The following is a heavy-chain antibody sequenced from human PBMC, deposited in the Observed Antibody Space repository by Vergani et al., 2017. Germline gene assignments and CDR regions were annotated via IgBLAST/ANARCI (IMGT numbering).Heavy chain of an antibody. CDR2: IYYSGST. CDR3: ARGTLDYREYYFDY. V-gene: IGHV4-39*01. Sequence: QLQLQESGPGLVKPSETLFLTCTVSGGSISSSSYYWGWIRQPPGKGLEWIGSIYYSGSTYYNPSLKSRVTISVDTSKNQFSLKLSSVTAADTAVYYCARGTLDYREYYFDYWGQGTLVTVSS. J-gene: IGHJ4*02. CDR1: GGSISSSSYY. D-gene: IGHD4-11*01.